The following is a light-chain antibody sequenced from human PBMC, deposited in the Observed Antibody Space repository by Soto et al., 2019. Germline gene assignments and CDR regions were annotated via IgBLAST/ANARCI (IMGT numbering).Light chain of an antibody. Sequence: QSVLTQPASVSGAPGQRVTISCTGRSWNIGATYGVNWYQQLPGTAPKLLIYATTCRPSCVPDRFSPSKSCTSASLAITGLQAQDEADYYCQSYDSSISGDVFGTGTKVTVL. CDR1: SWNIGATYG. CDR2: ATT. CDR3: QSYDSSISGDV. V-gene: IGLV1-40*01. J-gene: IGLJ1*01.